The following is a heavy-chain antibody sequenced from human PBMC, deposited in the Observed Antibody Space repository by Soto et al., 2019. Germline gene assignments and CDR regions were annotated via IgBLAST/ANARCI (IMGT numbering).Heavy chain of an antibody. D-gene: IGHD2-2*01. CDR2: ISSSGSTI. CDR1: GFTFSDYY. J-gene: IGHJ4*02. V-gene: IGHV3-11*01. CDR3: ARVQGSLVVPAAMIDY. Sequence: GESLKISCAASGFTFSDYYMSWIRQAPGKGLEWVSYISSSGSTIYYADSVKGRFTISRDNAKNTLYLQMNSLRAEDTAVDYCARVQGSLVVPAAMIDYWGQGTLVTVSS.